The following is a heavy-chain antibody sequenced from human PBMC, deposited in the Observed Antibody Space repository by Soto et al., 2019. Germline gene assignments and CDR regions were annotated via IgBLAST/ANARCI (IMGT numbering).Heavy chain of an antibody. D-gene: IGHD6-13*01. Sequence: QVQLVQSGAEVKKPGSSVKVSCKASGGTFSSYAISWVRQAPGQGLEWMGGIIPIFGTANYEQKFQGRVTITADESTSTAYMELSSLRAEDTAVYYCARDDPGIAAAGTDPYYYGMDVWGQGTTVSVSS. CDR1: GGTFSSYA. CDR2: IIPIFGTA. V-gene: IGHV1-69*01. J-gene: IGHJ6*02. CDR3: ARDDPGIAAAGTDPYYYGMDV.